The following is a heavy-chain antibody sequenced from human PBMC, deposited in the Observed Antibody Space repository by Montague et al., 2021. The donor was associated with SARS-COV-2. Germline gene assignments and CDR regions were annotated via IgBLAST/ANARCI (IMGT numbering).Heavy chain of an antibody. Sequence: SETLSLTCAVSGDSINSEHWWSWVRQPPGKGLEWIVETHQWGGTNYDPSLRSRVSISVDTSKNQFSLRLTSVTAADTAVYYCARGPSPPAIAAYDYGMDVWGQGPTVTVSS. CDR1: GDSINSEHW. V-gene: IGHV4-4*02. CDR3: ARGPSPPAIAAYDYGMDV. D-gene: IGHD6-6*01. J-gene: IGHJ6*02. CDR2: THQWGGT.